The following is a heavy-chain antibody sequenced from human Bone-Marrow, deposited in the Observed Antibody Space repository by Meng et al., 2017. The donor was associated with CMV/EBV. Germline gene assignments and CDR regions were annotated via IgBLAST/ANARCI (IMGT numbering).Heavy chain of an antibody. CDR3: TTGLGGPQLDY. J-gene: IGHJ4*02. Sequence: GESLKISCAASGFTFSNAWMSWVRQAPGKGLEWVGRIKSKTDGGTTDYAAPVKGRFTISRDDSKNTLYLQMNSLKTEDTAVYYCTTGLGGPQLDYWGQGTPVTVSS. CDR2: IKSKTDGGTT. D-gene: IGHD6-19*01. V-gene: IGHV3-15*01. CDR1: GFTFSNAW.